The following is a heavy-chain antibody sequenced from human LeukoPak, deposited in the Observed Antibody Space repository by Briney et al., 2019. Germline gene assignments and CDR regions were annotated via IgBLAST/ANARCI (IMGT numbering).Heavy chain of an antibody. Sequence: PGGSLRLSCAASGFTFSSYWMHWARQAPGKGLVWVSRINSDGSSTNYADSVKGRFTISRDNAKNTLYLQMNSLRAEDTAVYYCARNADYGDSNPFDYWGQGTLVTVSS. V-gene: IGHV3-74*01. D-gene: IGHD4-17*01. CDR2: INSDGSST. J-gene: IGHJ4*02. CDR1: GFTFSSYW. CDR3: ARNADYGDSNPFDY.